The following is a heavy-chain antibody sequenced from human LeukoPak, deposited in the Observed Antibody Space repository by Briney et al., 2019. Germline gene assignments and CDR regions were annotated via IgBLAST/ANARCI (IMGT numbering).Heavy chain of an antibody. CDR1: RGSINSYY. CDR3: ARERRYYGEFSDVFDV. D-gene: IGHD3-16*02. Sequence: PSETLSLTCTVSRGSINSYYWSWIRQPPGKGLQWMGYIDYSGSTDYNPSLKSRVIISLDTSKNQFSLNLTSVTAADTAVYYCARERRYYGEFSDVFDVWGQGTMVTVSS. J-gene: IGHJ3*01. CDR2: IDYSGST. V-gene: IGHV4-59*01.